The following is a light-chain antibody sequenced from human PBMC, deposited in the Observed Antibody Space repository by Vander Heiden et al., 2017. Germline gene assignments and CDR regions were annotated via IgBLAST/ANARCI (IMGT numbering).Light chain of an antibody. J-gene: IGLJ1*01. CDR3: CSRAVSSAFYV. V-gene: IGLV2-23*02. Sequence: QSALSQPASVSGSPGQSITISCTGTSSDVGSYNLVSWYQQLPGKAPKLMLYEVTKRPSGVSNRFSGSKSGNTASLTISGLQAEDEADYYGCSRAVSSAFYVFGTGTKVTVL. CDR2: EVT. CDR1: SSDVGSYNL.